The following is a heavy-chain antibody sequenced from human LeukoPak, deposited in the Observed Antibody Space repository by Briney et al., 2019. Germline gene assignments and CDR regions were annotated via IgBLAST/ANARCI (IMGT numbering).Heavy chain of an antibody. D-gene: IGHD3-10*01. CDR2: MNPNSGNT. CDR3: ARGRRFGELFGYYYYMDV. CDR1: GYTFTSYD. Sequence: GASVKVSCKASGYTFTSYDINWVRQATGQGLEWMGWMNPNSGNTGYAQKFQGRVTITRNTSISTAYMELSSLRSEDTAVYYCARGRRFGELFGYYYYMDVWGKGTTVTVS. J-gene: IGHJ6*03. V-gene: IGHV1-8*03.